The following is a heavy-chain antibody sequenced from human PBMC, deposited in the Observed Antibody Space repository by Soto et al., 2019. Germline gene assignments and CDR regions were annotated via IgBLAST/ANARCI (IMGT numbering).Heavy chain of an antibody. CDR1: GGSISSGGYY. J-gene: IGHJ4*02. D-gene: IGHD2-21*02. CDR2: IYYSGSA. V-gene: IGHV4-31*03. CDR3: ARDQVAYCGGDCYYNHFDY. Sequence: SETLSLTCTVSGGSISSGGYYWSWIRQHPGKGLEWIGYIYYSGSAYYNPSLKSRVTISVDTSKNQFSLKLSSVTAADTAVYYCARDQVAYCGGDCYYNHFDYWGQGTLVTVSS.